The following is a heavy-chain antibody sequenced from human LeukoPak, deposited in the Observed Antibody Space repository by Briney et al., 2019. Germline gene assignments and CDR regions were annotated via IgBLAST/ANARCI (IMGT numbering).Heavy chain of an antibody. CDR1: GYTFTSYR. V-gene: IGHV1-18*01. D-gene: IGHD2-2*01. CDR2: ISAYNGNT. J-gene: IGHJ4*02. Sequence: ASVKVSCKASGYTFTSYRISWVRQAAGQGLEWMGWISAYNGNTNYAQKLQGRVTMTTDTSTSTDYMELRSLRSDDTDVYSCSLGYCSSTSCYVFDYWGQGTLVTVSS. CDR3: SLGYCSSTSCYVFDY.